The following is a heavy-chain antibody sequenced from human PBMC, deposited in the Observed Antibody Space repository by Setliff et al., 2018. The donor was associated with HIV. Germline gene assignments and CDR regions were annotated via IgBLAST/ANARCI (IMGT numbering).Heavy chain of an antibody. CDR1: GYTFTSYY. V-gene: IGHV1-46*01. CDR2: INPSGGRT. Sequence: ASVKVSCKASGYTFTSYYMHWVRQAPGQGLEWMGIINPSGGRTSYAQKFQGRVTMTRDTSSSTAYMELSSLRSEDTAVYYCARDGLQTNGPYYYYMDVWGKGTTVTVSS. J-gene: IGHJ6*03. CDR3: ARDGLQTNGPYYYYMDV. D-gene: IGHD5-12*01.